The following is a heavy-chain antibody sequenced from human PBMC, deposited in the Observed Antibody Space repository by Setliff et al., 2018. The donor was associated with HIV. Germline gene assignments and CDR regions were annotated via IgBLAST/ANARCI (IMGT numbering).Heavy chain of an antibody. V-gene: IGHV4-28*01. CDR2: IHYSGIT. CDR3: ARYKCINFACVGFDI. CDR1: GASINSNNW. Sequence: SETLSLTCAVSGASINSNNWWSWIRQPPGKGLEWTGSIHYSGITHYNPSLKSRLTMSVDTSKNQVSLKLTSVTAADTAVYYCARYKCINFACVGFDIWGQGTVVTVSS. J-gene: IGHJ3*02. D-gene: IGHD3-9*01.